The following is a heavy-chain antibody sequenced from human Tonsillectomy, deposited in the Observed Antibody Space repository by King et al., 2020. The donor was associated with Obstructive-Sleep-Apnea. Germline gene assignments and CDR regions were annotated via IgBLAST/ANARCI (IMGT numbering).Heavy chain of an antibody. V-gene: IGHV4-59*08. D-gene: IGHD6-25*01. CDR1: GGSISSYY. CDR2: IYYSGST. CDR3: ARHPRSGPWTILPEKYFDY. Sequence: VQLQESGPGLVKPSETLSLTCTVSGGSISSYYWSWIRQPPGKGLEWIGYIYYSGSTNYNPSLKSRVTISVDTSKIQFSLKLSSVTAADTAVYYCARHPRSGPWTILPEKYFDYWGQGTLVTVSS. J-gene: IGHJ4*02.